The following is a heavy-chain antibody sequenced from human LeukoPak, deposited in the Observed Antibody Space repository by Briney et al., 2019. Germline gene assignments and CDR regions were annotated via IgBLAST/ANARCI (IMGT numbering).Heavy chain of an antibody. V-gene: IGHV4-4*07. D-gene: IGHD3-22*01. CDR2: IYTSGST. CDR1: GGSISSYY. J-gene: IGHJ3*01. Sequence: PSETLSLTCAVSGGSISSYYWSWIRQPAGKGLEWIGRIYTSGSTNYNPSLKGRVTISGDKSKNPFSLQLNHLTAADTAVYYCAKHPRDSSGYYLGAFDLWPQGTMVTVSS. CDR3: AKHPRDSSGYYLGAFDL.